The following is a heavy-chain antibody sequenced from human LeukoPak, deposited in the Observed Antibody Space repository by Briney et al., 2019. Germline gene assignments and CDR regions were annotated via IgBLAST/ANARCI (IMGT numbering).Heavy chain of an antibody. J-gene: IGHJ3*02. CDR3: ARRYCTNGVCYDDRGAFDI. CDR2: IIPIFGTT. D-gene: IGHD2-8*01. CDR1: GYTLTELS. Sequence: SVKVSCKVSGYTLTELSMHWVRQAPGQGLEWMGGIIPIFGTTNYAQKFQGRVTITADKSTTTAYMELSSLRSEDTAVYYCARRYCTNGVCYDDRGAFDIWGQGTMVTVSS. V-gene: IGHV1-69*06.